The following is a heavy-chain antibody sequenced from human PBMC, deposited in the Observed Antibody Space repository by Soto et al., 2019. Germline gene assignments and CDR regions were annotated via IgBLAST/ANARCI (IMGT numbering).Heavy chain of an antibody. V-gene: IGHV1-3*01. CDR1: GSTFTSYG. Sequence: GASVKVSCKASGSTFTSYGINLLRQAPGQRLEWMGWINAANGNTKYSPKFQGRVTITRDTSASTAYMELSSLRSEDTAVYYCVRRHVSATGIDWFDPWGQGNLVTVSS. CDR2: INAANGNT. D-gene: IGHD6-13*01. J-gene: IGHJ5*02. CDR3: VRRHVSATGIDWFDP.